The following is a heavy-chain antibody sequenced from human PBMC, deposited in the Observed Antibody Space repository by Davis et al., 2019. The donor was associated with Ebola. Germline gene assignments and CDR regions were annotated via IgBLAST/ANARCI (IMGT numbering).Heavy chain of an antibody. CDR1: GFSFSSYW. CDR3: ARDGEHYSDLDY. J-gene: IGHJ4*02. V-gene: IGHV3-74*01. Sequence: GESLKISCVVSGFSFSSYWMHWVRQAPGKGLVWVSRIKNDGSTKSYADSVKGRFTISRDNAKNTLYLQMDSLRAEDTAVYYCARDGEHYSDLDYWGQGTLVTVSS. CDR2: IKNDGSTK. D-gene: IGHD1-26*01.